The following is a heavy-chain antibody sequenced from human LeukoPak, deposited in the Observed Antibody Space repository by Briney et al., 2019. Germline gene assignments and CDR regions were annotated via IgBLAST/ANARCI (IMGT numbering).Heavy chain of an antibody. D-gene: IGHD3-22*01. CDR2: IKQDGSEK. CDR1: GFTFSSYW. Sequence: GGSLRLSCAASGFTFSSYWMSWVRQAPGKGLEWVANIKQDGSEKYYVDSVKGRFTISRDNSKNTLYLQMNSLRAEDTAVYYCAKGSYDSSGYLYYFVYWGQGTLVTVSS. V-gene: IGHV3-7*03. CDR3: AKGSYDSSGYLYYFVY. J-gene: IGHJ4*02.